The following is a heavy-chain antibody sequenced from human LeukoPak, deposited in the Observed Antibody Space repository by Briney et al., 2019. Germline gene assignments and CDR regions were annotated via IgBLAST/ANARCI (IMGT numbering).Heavy chain of an antibody. CDR2: IYYSGST. V-gene: IGHV4-59*01. D-gene: IGHD5-18*01. CDR1: GGSINNYF. J-gene: IGHJ4*02. CDR3: ARDGQFGYSYGFFDY. Sequence: SETLSLTCTVSGGSINNYFWSWIRQPPGKGLEWIGYIYYSGSTNYNPSLKNRVTISVDTSKNQFSLRLSSVNAADTAVYYCARDGQFGYSYGFFDYWGQGTLVTVSS.